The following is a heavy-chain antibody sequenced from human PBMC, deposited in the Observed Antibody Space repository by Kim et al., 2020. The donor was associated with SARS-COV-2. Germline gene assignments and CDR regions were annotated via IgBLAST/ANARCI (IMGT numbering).Heavy chain of an antibody. CDR2: IKQDGSEK. CDR1: GFTFSSYW. D-gene: IGHD6-19*01. Sequence: GGSLRLSCAASGFTFSSYWMSWVRQAPGKGLEWVANIKQDGSEKYYVDSVKGRFTISRDNAKNSLHLQMNSLRAEDTAVYYCARDQRETAYSSGWYNYYYMDVWGKGTTVTVSS. J-gene: IGHJ6*03. V-gene: IGHV3-7*01. CDR3: ARDQRETAYSSGWYNYYYMDV.